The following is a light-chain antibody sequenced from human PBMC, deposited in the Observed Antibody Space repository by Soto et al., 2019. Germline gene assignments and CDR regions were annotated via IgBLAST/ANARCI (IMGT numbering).Light chain of an antibody. CDR2: GNS. CDR3: QSYYSSLSGSV. Sequence: QSVLTQAPSVSGAPGQRVTISCTGSSSNIGAGYDVHWYPQLPGTAPKLLIYGNSNRPSGVPDRFSGSKSGTSASLAITGLQAEYEADYYCQSYYSSLSGSVFGTGTKVTVL. J-gene: IGLJ1*01. V-gene: IGLV1-40*01. CDR1: SSNIGAGYD.